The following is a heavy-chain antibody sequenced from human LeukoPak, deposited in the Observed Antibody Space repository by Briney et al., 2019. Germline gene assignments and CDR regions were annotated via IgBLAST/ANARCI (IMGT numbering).Heavy chain of an antibody. D-gene: IGHD2-15*01. Sequence: ASVKVSCKASGHTFTGYYMHWVRQAPGQGLEWMGWINPNSGGTNYAQKFQGWVTMTRDTSISTAYMELSRLRSDDTAVYYCARVSCSGGSCYEFDYWGQGTLVTVSS. CDR2: INPNSGGT. J-gene: IGHJ4*02. V-gene: IGHV1-2*04. CDR1: GHTFTGYY. CDR3: ARVSCSGGSCYEFDY.